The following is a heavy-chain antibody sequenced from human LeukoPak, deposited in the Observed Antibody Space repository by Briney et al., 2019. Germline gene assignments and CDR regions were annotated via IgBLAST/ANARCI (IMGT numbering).Heavy chain of an antibody. CDR2: INPNSGGT. J-gene: IGHJ3*02. Sequence: GASVKVSCKASGYTFTGYYMHWVRQAPGQGLEWMGWINPNSGGTNYAQKFQGRVTMTRDTSISTAYMELSRLRSDDTAVYYCARGGVFRFWSNAFDIWGQGTMVTVSS. V-gene: IGHV1-2*02. CDR1: GYTFTGYY. CDR3: ARGGVFRFWSNAFDI. D-gene: IGHD3-3*01.